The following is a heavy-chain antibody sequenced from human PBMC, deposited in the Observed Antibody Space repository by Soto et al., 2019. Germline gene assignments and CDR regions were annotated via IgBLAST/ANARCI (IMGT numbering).Heavy chain of an antibody. Sequence: NPSETLSLTCAVSGGSINSNNWWSWVRQPPGKGLEWIGHIFHSGNTNYNPSLKSRINISIDKSKNQISLKLSSVTAADTAVYYCAREYSGLSRWFDAWGQGTLVTVSS. J-gene: IGHJ5*02. V-gene: IGHV4-4*02. CDR2: IFHSGNT. CDR3: AREYSGLSRWFDA. D-gene: IGHD6-13*01. CDR1: GGSINSNNW.